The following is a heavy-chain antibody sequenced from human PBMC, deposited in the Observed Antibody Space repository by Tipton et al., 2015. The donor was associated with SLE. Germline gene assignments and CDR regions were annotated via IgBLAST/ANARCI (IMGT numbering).Heavy chain of an antibody. V-gene: IGHV1-18*01. CDR3: ARSVNWAFDY. CDR1: GYDFNKYV. CDR2: INPNKGNT. J-gene: IGHJ4*02. Sequence: QLVQSGAEVKKPGASVKVSCKVSGYDFNKYVIAWVRQAPGQGLEWVGWINPNKGNTNYAQKFQGRVTMTTDTSTTTTYMELRTLRSDDTAIFYCARSVNWAFDYWGQVTLVTVSS. D-gene: IGHD3-16*01.